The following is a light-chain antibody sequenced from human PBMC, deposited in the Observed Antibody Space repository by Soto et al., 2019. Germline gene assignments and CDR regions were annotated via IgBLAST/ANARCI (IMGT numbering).Light chain of an antibody. CDR3: QQYKNWPPIT. CDR1: QSISNN. V-gene: IGKV3-15*01. J-gene: IGKJ5*01. Sequence: EIVMTQSPATLSVSPGGRVTLSCRASQSISNNLAWYQQRPGQAPRLLIYGAFTRATGIPARFSGSGSGTEFALTISSLQSEDSAVYYCQQYKNWPPITFGQGTRLEIK. CDR2: GAF.